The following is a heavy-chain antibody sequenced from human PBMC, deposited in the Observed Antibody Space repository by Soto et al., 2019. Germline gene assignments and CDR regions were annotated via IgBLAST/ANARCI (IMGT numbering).Heavy chain of an antibody. CDR3: AEGGYCSSTSCYPEAWFDP. D-gene: IGHD2-2*01. V-gene: IGHV4-34*01. Sequence: SETLSLTCAVYGGSFSGYYWSWIRQPPGKGLEWIGEINHSGSTNYNPSLKSRVTISVDTSKNQFSLKLSSVTAADTAVYYCAEGGYCSSTSCYPEAWFDPWGQGTLVTVSS. CDR1: GGSFSGYY. CDR2: INHSGST. J-gene: IGHJ5*02.